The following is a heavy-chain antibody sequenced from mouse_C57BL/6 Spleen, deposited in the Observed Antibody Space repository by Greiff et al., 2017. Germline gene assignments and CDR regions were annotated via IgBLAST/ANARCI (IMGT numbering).Heavy chain of an antibody. CDR1: GFTFSNYW. Sequence: EVKVEESGGGLVQPGGSMKLSCVASGFTFSNYWMNWVRQSPEKGLEWVAQIRLKSDNYATHYAESVKGRFTISREDSKSSVYLQMNNLRAEDTGIYYCTCPYYYGSSYLAYWGQGTLVTVSA. V-gene: IGHV6-3*01. CDR3: TCPYYYGSSYLAY. CDR2: IRLKSDNYAT. D-gene: IGHD1-1*01. J-gene: IGHJ3*01.